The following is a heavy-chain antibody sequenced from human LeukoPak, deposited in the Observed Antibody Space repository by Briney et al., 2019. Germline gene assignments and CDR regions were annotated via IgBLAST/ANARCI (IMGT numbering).Heavy chain of an antibody. CDR3: ARPTNNWNDEPPSKY. Sequence: ASVKVSCKASGYTFTSYAMHWVRQAPGHRLEWMGWINAGNGNTKYSQKFQGRVTITRDTSASTAYMELSSLRSEDTAVYYCARPTNNWNDEPPSKYWGQGTLVTVSS. J-gene: IGHJ4*02. D-gene: IGHD1-20*01. V-gene: IGHV1-3*01. CDR1: GYTFTSYA. CDR2: INAGNGNT.